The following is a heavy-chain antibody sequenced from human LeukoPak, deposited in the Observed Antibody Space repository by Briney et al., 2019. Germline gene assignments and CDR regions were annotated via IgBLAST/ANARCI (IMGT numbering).Heavy chain of an antibody. CDR3: ARDQGSMIVVRTTSWYFDL. CDR2: INQDGSEI. J-gene: IGHJ2*01. Sequence: GGSLRLSCAASGFTFSKYWMSWVRQAPGKGLEWVANINQDGSEIYYVDSVKARFTISRDNAKNSLYLQINSLRAEDTAVYYCARDQGSMIVVRTTSWYFDLWGRGTLVTVSS. V-gene: IGHV3-7*01. D-gene: IGHD3-22*01. CDR1: GFTFSKYW.